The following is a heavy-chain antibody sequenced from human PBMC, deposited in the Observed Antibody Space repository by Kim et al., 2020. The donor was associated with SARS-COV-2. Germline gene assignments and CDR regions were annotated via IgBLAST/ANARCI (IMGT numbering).Heavy chain of an antibody. CDR1: GFSFNTYT. J-gene: IGHJ4*02. D-gene: IGHD3-10*01. CDR3: ARGWFGQVGDY. CDR2: ITISSTHI. V-gene: IGHV3-21*01. Sequence: GGSLRLSCAASGFSFNTYTMDWVRQAPGKGLEWVSSITISSTHIYYADSVEGRFNISRDNARNSVYLHMNSLRVDDTAIYYCARGWFGQVGDYWGQGA.